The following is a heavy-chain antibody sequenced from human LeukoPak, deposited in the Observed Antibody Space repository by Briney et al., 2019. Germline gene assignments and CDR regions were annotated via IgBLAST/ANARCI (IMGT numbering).Heavy chain of an antibody. CDR2: IKSKTDGGTT. Sequence: GGALRLSCAACGFTFSNAWMRGVGQAPGKGLEWVGRIKSKTDGGTTDYAAPVKGRFTISRDDSKNTLYLQINSLKTEDTAVYYCTTDPYYYYYYGMDVWGQGTTVTVSS. J-gene: IGHJ6*02. CDR1: GFTFSNAW. V-gene: IGHV3-15*01. CDR3: TTDPYYYYYYGMDV.